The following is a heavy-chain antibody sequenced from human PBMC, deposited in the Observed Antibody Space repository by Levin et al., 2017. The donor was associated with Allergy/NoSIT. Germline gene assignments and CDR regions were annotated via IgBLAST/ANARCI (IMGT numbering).Heavy chain of an antibody. CDR2: IDHSGST. V-gene: IGHV4-34*01. D-gene: IGHD3-10*01. CDR1: GESLTHYY. CDR3: ARGEVWFGEILRGPFDS. J-gene: IGHJ5*01. Sequence: ESLKISCSVYGESLTHYYWSWIRQPPGKGPEWIGDIDHSGSTIYTPSLKSRVTISVEKSKNHFSLRLSSVTAADTAVYYCARGEVWFGEILRGPFDSWGQGTLVTVSS.